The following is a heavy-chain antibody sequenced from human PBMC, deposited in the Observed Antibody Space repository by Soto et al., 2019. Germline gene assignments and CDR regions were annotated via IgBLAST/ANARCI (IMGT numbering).Heavy chain of an antibody. CDR3: ASSMGSNSSDYYYYYMDV. Sequence: GGSLRLSCAASGFTFSSYAMHWVRQAPGKGLEWVAVISYDGSNKYYADSVKGRFTISRDNSKNTLYLQMNSLRAEDTAVYYCASSMGSNSSDYYYYYMDVWGKGTTVTVSS. D-gene: IGHD6-6*01. J-gene: IGHJ6*03. CDR2: ISYDGSNK. CDR1: GFTFSSYA. V-gene: IGHV3-30*04.